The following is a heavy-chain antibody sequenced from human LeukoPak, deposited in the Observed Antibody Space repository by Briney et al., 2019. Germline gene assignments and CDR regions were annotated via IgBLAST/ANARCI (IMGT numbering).Heavy chain of an antibody. D-gene: IGHD1-26*01. CDR1: GFTFSNYG. CDR2: IWYDGSNK. CDR3: VRGEWKLSDY. V-gene: IGHV3-30*02. J-gene: IGHJ4*02. Sequence: GGSLRLSCAASGFTFSNYGMHWVRQAPGKGLEWVAFIWYDGSNKYYADSVKGRFTISRDNSKNTLYLQMNSLRAEDTAVYYCVRGEWKLSDYWGQGTLVTVSS.